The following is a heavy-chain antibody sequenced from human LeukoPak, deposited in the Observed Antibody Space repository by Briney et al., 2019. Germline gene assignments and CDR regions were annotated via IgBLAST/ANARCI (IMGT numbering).Heavy chain of an antibody. CDR2: IYYSGST. J-gene: IGHJ4*02. Sequence: SETLSLTCTVSGGSISSSSYYWGWIRQPPGKGLEWIGSIYYSGSTYYNPSLKSRVTISVDTSKNQFSLKLSSVTAADTAVYYCARVGGRRDGYNGYDYWGQGTLVTVSS. CDR3: ARVGGRRDGYNGYDY. CDR1: GGSISSSSYY. V-gene: IGHV4-39*07. D-gene: IGHD5-24*01.